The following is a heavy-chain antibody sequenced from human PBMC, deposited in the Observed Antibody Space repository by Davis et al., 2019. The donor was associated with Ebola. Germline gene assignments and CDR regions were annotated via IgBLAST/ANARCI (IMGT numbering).Heavy chain of an antibody. V-gene: IGHV1-18*04. J-gene: IGHJ4*02. D-gene: IGHD2-15*01. CDR2: IFAYDGNT. CDR1: GYTFSTNG. CDR3: ARGPRRWSRRVDY. Sequence: ASVKVSCKASGYTFSTNGISWVRQAPGQGLEWMGWIFAYDGNTNYAQKFQGRVTLTTDTSTSTAYMELRSLRFDDTAVYYCARGPRRWSRRVDYWGQGTLVTVSS.